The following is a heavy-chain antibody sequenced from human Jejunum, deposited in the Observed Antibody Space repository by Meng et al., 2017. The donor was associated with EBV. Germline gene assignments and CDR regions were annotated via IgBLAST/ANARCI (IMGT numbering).Heavy chain of an antibody. V-gene: IGHV1-8*01. J-gene: IGHJ5*02. Sequence: GQLVACGAEVKKPGASVKVSCKASGFTLTNYDINWVRQASGQGLEWMGWMNPSNGKTGYAQKFQGRVTMTRDASKSTAYMELSSLRSDDTAVYFCARGAQPIDLWGQGTLVTVSS. CDR2: MNPSNGKT. D-gene: IGHD3-3*01. CDR1: GFTLTNYD. CDR3: ARGAQPIDL.